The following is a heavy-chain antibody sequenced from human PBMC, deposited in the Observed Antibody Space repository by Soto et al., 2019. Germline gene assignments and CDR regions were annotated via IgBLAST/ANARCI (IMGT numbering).Heavy chain of an antibody. Sequence: QVQLQQWGAGLLKPSETLSLTCAVYGGSFSGYYWSWIRQPPGKGLEWIGESNHNGSTNYNPSLKHRVPPSLDPSTNQFSLQLSSVTAADTAVYYCARVVVPAARSRYYYYYYMHVWGKGTTVTVSS. CDR2: SNHNGST. CDR1: GGSFSGYY. J-gene: IGHJ6*03. D-gene: IGHD2-2*01. CDR3: ARVVVPAARSRYYYYYYMHV. V-gene: IGHV4-34*01.